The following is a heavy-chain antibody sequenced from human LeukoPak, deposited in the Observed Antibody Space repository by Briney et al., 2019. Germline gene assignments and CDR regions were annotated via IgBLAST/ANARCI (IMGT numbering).Heavy chain of an antibody. J-gene: IGHJ5*02. CDR3: ARWYGITIFGVEKNWFDP. CDR2: IYYSGST. V-gene: IGHV4-59*01. D-gene: IGHD3-3*01. Sequence: SETLSLTCTVSGGSISSYYWSWIRQPPGKRLEWIGYIYYSGSTNYNPSLKSRVTISVNTSKNQFSLKLSSVTAADTAVYYCARWYGITIFGVEKNWFDPWGQGTLVTVSS. CDR1: GGSISSYY.